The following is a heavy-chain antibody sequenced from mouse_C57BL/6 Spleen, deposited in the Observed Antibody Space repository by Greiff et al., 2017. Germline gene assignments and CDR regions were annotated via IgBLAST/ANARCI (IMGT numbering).Heavy chain of an antibody. CDR2: IDPSDSYT. V-gene: IGHV1-69*01. D-gene: IGHD4-1*01. CDR1: GYTFTSYW. Sequence: VQLQQPGAELVMPGASVKLSCKASGYTFTSYWMHWVKQRPGQGLEWIGEIDPSDSYTNYNQKFKGKSTLTVDKSSSTAYMQLSSLTSEDSAVHYRARSPGTPSIFYYRGQGTTLTVSS. CDR3: ARSPGTPSIFYY. J-gene: IGHJ2*01.